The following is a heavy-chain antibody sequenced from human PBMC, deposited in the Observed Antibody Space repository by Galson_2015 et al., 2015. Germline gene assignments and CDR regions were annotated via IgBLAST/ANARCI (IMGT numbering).Heavy chain of an antibody. D-gene: IGHD3-16*02. CDR1: GGSISSGDYY. Sequence: TLSLTCTVSGGSISSGDYYWSWIRQPPGKGLEWIGYIYYSGSTYYNPSLKSRVTISVDTSKNQFSLKLSSVTAADTAVYYCARYYDYVWGSYRTFDYWGQGTLVTVSS. CDR2: IYYSGST. V-gene: IGHV4-30-4*01. J-gene: IGHJ4*02. CDR3: ARYYDYVWGSYRTFDY.